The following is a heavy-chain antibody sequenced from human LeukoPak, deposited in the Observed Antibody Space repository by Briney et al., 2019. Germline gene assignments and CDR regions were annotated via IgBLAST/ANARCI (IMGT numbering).Heavy chain of an antibody. CDR2: IKSKTDGGTT. D-gene: IGHD6-13*01. J-gene: IGHJ4*02. Sequence: GGSLRLSCAASGFTFSNAWMSCVREAPGKGREWVGRIKSKTDGGTTDYAAPVKGRFTISRDDSKNTMYLQMNSLKTEDTAVYYCNTFAAAGRRVEDYWGQGPLVTVSS. CDR3: NTFAAAGRRVEDY. CDR1: GFTFSNAW. V-gene: IGHV3-15*01.